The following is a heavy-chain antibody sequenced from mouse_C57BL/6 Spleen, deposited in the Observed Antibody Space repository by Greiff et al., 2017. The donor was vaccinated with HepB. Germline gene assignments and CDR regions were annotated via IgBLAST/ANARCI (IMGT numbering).Heavy chain of an antibody. V-gene: IGHV3-6*01. CDR3: ARGAGSIYLYYFDY. CDR1: GYSITSGYY. J-gene: IGHJ2*01. D-gene: IGHD1-1*01. Sequence: EVKLMESGPGLVKPSQSLSLTCSVTGYSITSGYYWNWIRQFPGNKLEWMGDISYDGSNNYNPSLKNRISITRDTSKNQFFLKLNSVTTEDTATYYCARGAGSIYLYYFDYWGQGTTLTVSS. CDR2: ISYDGSN.